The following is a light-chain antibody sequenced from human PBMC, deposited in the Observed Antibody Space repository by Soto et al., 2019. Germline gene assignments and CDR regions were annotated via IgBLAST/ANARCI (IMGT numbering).Light chain of an antibody. CDR3: ISYTGSSTSYV. J-gene: IGLJ1*01. CDR1: SSDIGNYDY. CDR2: GVS. Sequence: QSALTQPASVSGSPGQSITISCSVTSSDIGNYDYVAWYQQFPGKTPKLMIYGVSSRPSGVSSRFSGSKSGNTASLTISGLQAEDEADYYCISYTGSSTSYVFGSGTKVTVL. V-gene: IGLV2-14*01.